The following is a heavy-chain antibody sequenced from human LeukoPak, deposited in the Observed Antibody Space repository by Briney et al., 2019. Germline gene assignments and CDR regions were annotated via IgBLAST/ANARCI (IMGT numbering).Heavy chain of an antibody. J-gene: IGHJ4*02. CDR3: ARDPTYYYDSSGILGY. CDR1: GFTFGSYS. V-gene: IGHV3-21*01. CDR2: ISSSSSYI. Sequence: GGSLRLSCAASGFTFGSYSMNWVRQAPGKGLEWVSSISSSSSYIYYADSVKGRFTISRDNAKNSLYLQMNSLRAEDTAVYYCARDPTYYYDSSGILGYWGQGTLVTVSS. D-gene: IGHD3-22*01.